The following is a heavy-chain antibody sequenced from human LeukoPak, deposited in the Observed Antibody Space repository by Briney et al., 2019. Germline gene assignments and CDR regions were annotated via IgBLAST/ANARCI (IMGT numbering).Heavy chain of an antibody. D-gene: IGHD2-2*01. CDR2: INPNSGGT. Sequence: ASVKASCEASGYTFTGYYMHWVRQAPGQGLEWMGWINPNSGGTNYAQKFQGRVTMTRDTSISTAYMELSRLRSDDTAVYYCARVPAAMRIVDYWGQGTLVTVSS. CDR1: GYTFTGYY. V-gene: IGHV1-2*02. CDR3: ARVPAAMRIVDY. J-gene: IGHJ4*02.